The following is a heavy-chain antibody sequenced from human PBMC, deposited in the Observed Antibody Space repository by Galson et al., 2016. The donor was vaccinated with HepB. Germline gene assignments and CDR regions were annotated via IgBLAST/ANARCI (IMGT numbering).Heavy chain of an antibody. J-gene: IGHJ4*02. CDR2: INQDGSDK. CDR3: ARVSTSIIAAAGRALFDY. CDR1: GLTFSSCW. Sequence: SLRLSCAASGLTFSSCWMSWVRQAPGKGLEWVANINQDGSDKYYVDSVKGRFTISRDNAKNSLYLQMNSLRAEDTAVYYCARVSTSIIAAAGRALFDYWGQGTLVTVSS. D-gene: IGHD6-13*01. V-gene: IGHV3-7*04.